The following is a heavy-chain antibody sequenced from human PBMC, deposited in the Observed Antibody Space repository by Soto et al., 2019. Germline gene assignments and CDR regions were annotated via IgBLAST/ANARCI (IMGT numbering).Heavy chain of an antibody. CDR1: GFTVSSNY. V-gene: IGHV3-53*01. CDR2: IYSGGST. Sequence: GGSLRLSCAASGFTVSSNYMSWVRQAPGKGLEWVSVIYSGGSTYYADSVKGRFTISRDNSKNTLYLQMNSLRAEDTAVYYCARDRRYYYDSNGGYYGMDVWGQGTTVTVSS. CDR3: ARDRRYYYDSNGGYYGMDV. D-gene: IGHD3-22*01. J-gene: IGHJ6*02.